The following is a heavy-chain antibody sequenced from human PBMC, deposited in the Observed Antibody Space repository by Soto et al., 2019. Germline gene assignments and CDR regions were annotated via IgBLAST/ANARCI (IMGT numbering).Heavy chain of an antibody. J-gene: IGHJ4*02. Sequence: ASVKVSCKASGYTFTSCYMHCVRQAPGQGLEWMGIINPSGGSTSYAQKFQGSVTMTRDTSTSTVYMELSSLRSEDTAVYYCARDRQQLVRGEFDYWGQGTLVTVSS. V-gene: IGHV1-46*01. D-gene: IGHD6-13*01. CDR2: INPSGGST. CDR3: ARDRQQLVRGEFDY. CDR1: GYTFTSCY.